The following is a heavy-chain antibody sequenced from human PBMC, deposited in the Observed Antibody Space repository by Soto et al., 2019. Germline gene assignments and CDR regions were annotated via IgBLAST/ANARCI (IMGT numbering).Heavy chain of an antibody. D-gene: IGHD1-26*01. CDR1: GYTFPTYD. CDR2: ISTQNGNT. V-gene: IGHV1-18*01. CDR3: ARGGAIGALGMDV. J-gene: IGHJ6*04. Sequence: QVQLVQSGNEVKKPGASVKVSCKASGYTFPTYDISWVRQAPGQGLEWVGWISTQNGNTNYAQSLRGRLTMTTDASTSTAYLELRSLNSEDTAVYYCARGGAIGALGMDVGGIGVTVTVSS.